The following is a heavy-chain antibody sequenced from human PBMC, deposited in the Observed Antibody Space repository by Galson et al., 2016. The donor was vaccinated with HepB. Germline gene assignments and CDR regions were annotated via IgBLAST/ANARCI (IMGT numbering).Heavy chain of an antibody. D-gene: IGHD3-16*01. CDR1: GFIFRNHQ. CDR3: ARDLAGPDQ. J-gene: IGHJ4*02. V-gene: IGHV3-74*01. CDR2: IEGDGTSP. Sequence: SLRLSCAVSGFIFRNHQMHWIRQVPGKGLLWVARIEGDGTSPIYAPSVKGRFTTSSDRAENTVYLQMNRLRAQDTAVYFCARDLAGPDQWGQGTQVTVSP.